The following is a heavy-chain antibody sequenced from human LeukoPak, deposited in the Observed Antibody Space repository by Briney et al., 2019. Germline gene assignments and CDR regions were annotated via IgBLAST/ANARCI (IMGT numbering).Heavy chain of an antibody. V-gene: IGHV4-39*02. Sequence: SDTQSLTCTVSVDSINIRSYYCGWIRQSPGKGLEWLVRIYYSGTYYNPSLKSRVTISVDTSKNQFSLTLTSVTAADTAGYYCEREPKWPSYSGTYYFYYMDVWGQGNTVTVSS. CDR3: EREPKWPSYSGTYYFYYMDV. CDR2: IYYSGT. CDR1: VDSINIRSYY. J-gene: IGHJ6*03. D-gene: IGHD1-26*01.